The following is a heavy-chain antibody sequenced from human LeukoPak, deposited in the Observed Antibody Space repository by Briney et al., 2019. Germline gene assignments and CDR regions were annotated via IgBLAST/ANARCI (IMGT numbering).Heavy chain of an antibody. CDR1: GFTFSSYS. CDR3: AREGSIVPHQDLDH. D-gene: IGHD2-8*01. Sequence: GGSLRLSCAASGFTFSSYSMNWVRQAPGKGLEWVSCINSRGSGEYYADSVKGRFTISRDNAKNSLYLQMNSLRVEDTAVYYCAREGSIVPHQDLDHWGQGSLSPSP. CDR2: INSRGSGE. V-gene: IGHV3-21*01. J-gene: IGHJ4*02.